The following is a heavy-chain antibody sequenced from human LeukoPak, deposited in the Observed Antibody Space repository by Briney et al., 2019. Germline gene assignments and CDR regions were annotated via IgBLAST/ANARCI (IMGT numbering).Heavy chain of an antibody. V-gene: IGHV4-34*01. CDR2: INHSGST. Sequence: SETLSLTCAVYGGSFSGYYWSWIRQPPGKGLEWIGEINHSGSTNYNPSLKSRVTISADTSKNQFSLKLSSVTAADTAVYYCARSGSGWFGELLRLADYYMDVWGKGTTVTVSS. CDR1: GGSFSGYY. D-gene: IGHD3-10*01. J-gene: IGHJ6*03. CDR3: ARSGSGWFGELLRLADYYMDV.